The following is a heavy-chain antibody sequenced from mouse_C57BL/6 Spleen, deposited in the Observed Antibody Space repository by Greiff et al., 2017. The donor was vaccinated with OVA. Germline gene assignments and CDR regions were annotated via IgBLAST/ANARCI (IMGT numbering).Heavy chain of an antibody. D-gene: IGHD1-1*01. V-gene: IGHV1-15*01. J-gene: IGHJ1*03. CDR2: IDPETGGT. CDR3: TRHYGSSYHWYFDV. CDR1: GYTFTDYE. Sequence: VQLQQSGAELVRPGASVTLSCKASGYTFTDYEMHWVKQTPVHGLEWIGAIDPETGGTAYNQKFKGKAILTADKSSSTAYMELRSLTSEDSAVYYCTRHYGSSYHWYFDVWGTGTTVTVSS.